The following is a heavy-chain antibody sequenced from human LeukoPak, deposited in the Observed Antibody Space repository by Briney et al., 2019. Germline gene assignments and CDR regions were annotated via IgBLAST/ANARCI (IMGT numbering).Heavy chain of an antibody. J-gene: IGHJ6*03. V-gene: IGHV3-48*03. CDR3: ARDSGDDYGGNSFPYYYYYMDV. CDR1: GFTFNSYE. D-gene: IGHD4-23*01. CDR2: ISSSGSTI. Sequence: GGSLRLSCAASGFTFNSYEMNWVRQAPGKGLEWVSYISSSGSTIYYADSVKGRFTISRDNAKNSLYLQMNSLRAEDTAVYYCARDSGDDYGGNSFPYYYYYMDVWGKGTTVTISS.